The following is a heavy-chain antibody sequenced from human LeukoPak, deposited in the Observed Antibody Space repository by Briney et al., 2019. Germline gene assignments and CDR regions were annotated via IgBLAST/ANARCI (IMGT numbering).Heavy chain of an antibody. CDR2: INPSGGST. CDR1: GYSFTSYY. Sequence: ASVKVSCKASGYSFTSYYIHWVRQAPGQGLEWMGLINPSGGSTHYEQKFQGRVTMTGDMSASTVYMELSSLRSEDTAVYYCAREVVHTASGHSPIQDYWGQGTLVTVSS. J-gene: IGHJ4*02. V-gene: IGHV1-46*01. D-gene: IGHD5-18*01. CDR3: AREVVHTASGHSPIQDY.